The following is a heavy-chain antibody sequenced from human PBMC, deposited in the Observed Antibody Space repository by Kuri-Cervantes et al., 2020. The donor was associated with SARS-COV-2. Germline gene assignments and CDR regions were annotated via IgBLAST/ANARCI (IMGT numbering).Heavy chain of an antibody. CDR3: QGSSGYHSGPNYYYDVDV. CDR1: GGTFSNYA. CDR2: SIPMFTTV. D-gene: IGHD3-22*01. V-gene: IGHV1-69*13. J-gene: IGHJ6*02. Sequence: SVKVSCKASGGTFSNYAITWVRQAPGQGLEWMGGSIPMFTTVYYAQKFQGRVTITADESTSTAYMELNSLRSEDSAVYYCQGSSGYHSGPNYYYDVDVWGQGTTVTVSS.